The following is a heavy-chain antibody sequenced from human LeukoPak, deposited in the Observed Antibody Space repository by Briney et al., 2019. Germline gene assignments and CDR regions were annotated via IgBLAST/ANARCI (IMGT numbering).Heavy chain of an antibody. CDR2: IREDGNER. V-gene: IGHV3-7*01. Sequence: GGSLRLSCAVSGFTLSGYWMTWVRQAPGKGLEWVANIREDGNERNYVDSVKGRFIISRDNSRNSLYLQMNSLRPEDTAVYYCTRDRNARATKEDRYDYWGQGTLVTVSS. CDR1: GFTLSGYW. CDR3: TRDRNARATKEDRYDY. J-gene: IGHJ4*02. D-gene: IGHD5-12*01.